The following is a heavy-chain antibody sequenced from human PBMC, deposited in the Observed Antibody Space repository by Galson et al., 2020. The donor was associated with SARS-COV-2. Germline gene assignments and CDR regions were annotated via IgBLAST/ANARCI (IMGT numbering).Heavy chain of an antibody. V-gene: IGHV1-18*01. Sequence: ASVKVSCKASGYIFSTHGISRVRQAPGQGPEWLGWTSGNSVNTNYAQNFQGRATMTTDTSTSTAYMEMWSLRSDDTAVYYCAREEAEYSSSFRYSYGMDVWGQGTKVIVSS. J-gene: IGHJ6*02. D-gene: IGHD6-6*01. CDR3: AREEAEYSSSFRYSYGMDV. CDR1: GYIFSTHG. CDR2: TSGNSVNT.